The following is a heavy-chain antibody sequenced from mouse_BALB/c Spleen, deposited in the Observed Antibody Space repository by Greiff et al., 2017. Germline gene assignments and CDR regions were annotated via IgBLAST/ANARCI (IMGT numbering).Heavy chain of an antibody. CDR1: GYAFTSYN. D-gene: IGHD1-1*01. CDR3: APNYYDSEHAMDY. V-gene: IGHV1S135*01. J-gene: IGHJ4*01. CDR2: LDPYNGGT. Sequence: VQLQQSGPELVKPGASVKVSCKASGYAFTSYNMYWVKQSHGKSLEWIGYLDPYNGGTSYNQKFKGKATLSVDKSSSTAYMHLNSLTSEDSAVYSGAPNYYDSEHAMDYWGQGTTVTVSS.